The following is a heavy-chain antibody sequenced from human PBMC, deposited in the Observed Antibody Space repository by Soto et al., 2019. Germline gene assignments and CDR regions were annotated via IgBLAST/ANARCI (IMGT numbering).Heavy chain of an antibody. CDR1: GDSVSSGTYF. V-gene: IGHV4-61*01. Sequence: SETLSLTCTVSGDSVSSGTYFWSWIRQPPGKGLEWIGYVYYSGSTNYNPTLKSRITISPDTSNNQLSLQLNSVTPDDTAVYYCVRLIGNSWLDSWGQGTLVTVSS. D-gene: IGHD2-8*01. CDR2: VYYSGST. J-gene: IGHJ5*01. CDR3: VRLIGNSWLDS.